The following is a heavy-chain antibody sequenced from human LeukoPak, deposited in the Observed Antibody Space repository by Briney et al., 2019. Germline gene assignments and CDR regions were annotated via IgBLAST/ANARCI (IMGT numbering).Heavy chain of an antibody. CDR1: GFTFSSYE. Sequence: PGGSLRLSCAASGFTFSSYEMNWVRQAPGKGLEWVSYISSSSSYIYYADSVKGRLTISRDNAKNSLYLQMNSLRAEDTAVYYCARFGFGELLTQFDYWGQGTLVTVSS. CDR2: ISSSSSYI. D-gene: IGHD3-10*01. V-gene: IGHV3-21*05. CDR3: ARFGFGELLTQFDY. J-gene: IGHJ4*02.